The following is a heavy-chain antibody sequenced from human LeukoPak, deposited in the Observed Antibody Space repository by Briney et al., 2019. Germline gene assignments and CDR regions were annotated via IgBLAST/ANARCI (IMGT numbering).Heavy chain of an antibody. Sequence: SETLSLTCTVSGGSISSGGYYWSWIRQHPGTGLEWIGYIYYSGSTYYNPSLKSRVTISVDTSKNQFSLKLSSVTAADTAVYYCARDRGILTGYYDYWGQGTMVTVSS. CDR3: ARDRGILTGYYDY. CDR2: IYYSGST. V-gene: IGHV4-31*03. CDR1: GGSISSGGYY. J-gene: IGHJ4*02. D-gene: IGHD3-9*01.